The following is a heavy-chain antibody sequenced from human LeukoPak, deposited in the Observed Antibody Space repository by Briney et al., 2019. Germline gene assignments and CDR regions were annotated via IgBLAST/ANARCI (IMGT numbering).Heavy chain of an antibody. CDR2: IYYTGST. Sequence: SETLSLTCTVSGDSISNSYWSWSWIRQPPGKGLEWIGYIYYTGSTEKNPSLKSRVTISLDTSNNQISLRLNSVTAADTAVYFCARDGNLVRGIIKRGHLDLWGQGILVTVSS. CDR1: GDSISNSY. CDR3: ARDGNLVRGIIKRGHLDL. D-gene: IGHD3-10*01. V-gene: IGHV4-59*01. J-gene: IGHJ5*02.